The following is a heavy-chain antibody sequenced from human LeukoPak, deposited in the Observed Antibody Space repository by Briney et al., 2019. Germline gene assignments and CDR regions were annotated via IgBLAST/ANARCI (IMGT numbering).Heavy chain of an antibody. V-gene: IGHV4-39*01. J-gene: IGHJ4*02. CDR2: IFYSGST. CDR1: GGSISSGGYY. CDR3: ARSVFLMIDACDF. Sequence: SETLSLTCTVSGGSISSGGYYWSWIRQHPGKGLEWIGTIFYSGSTYYNPSLKSRVTISVDTSENQFSLKLSSVTAAETAIYYCARSVFLMIDACDFWGQGTLVAVSS. D-gene: IGHD2-2*01.